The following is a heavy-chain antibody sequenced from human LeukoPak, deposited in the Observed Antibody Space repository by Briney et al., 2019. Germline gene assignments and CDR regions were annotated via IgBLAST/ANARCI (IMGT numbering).Heavy chain of an antibody. V-gene: IGHV4-31*03. CDR3: ARDTVTTARYYYGMDV. J-gene: IGHJ6*02. D-gene: IGHD4-11*01. CDR2: IYYSGST. Sequence: SETLSLTCTVSGGSISSGGYYWSWIRQHPGKGLEWIGYIYYSGSTYYNPSLKSRVTISVDTSKNQFSLKLSSVTAADTAVYYCARDTVTTARYYYGMDVWGQGTTVTVSS. CDR1: GGSISSGGYY.